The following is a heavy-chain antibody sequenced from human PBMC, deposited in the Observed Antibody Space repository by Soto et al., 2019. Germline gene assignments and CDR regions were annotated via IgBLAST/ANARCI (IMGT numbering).Heavy chain of an antibody. CDR1: GGSISSGDYY. V-gene: IGHV4-30-4*01. CDR3: ARAPDPDVLRFLEWTTPGRPWFDP. CDR2: IYYSGST. D-gene: IGHD3-3*01. J-gene: IGHJ5*02. Sequence: SETLSLTCTVSGGSISSGDYYWSWIRQPPGKGLEWIGYIYYSGSTYYNPSLKSRVTISVDTSKNQFSLKLSSVTAADTAVYYCARAPDPDVLRFLEWTTPGRPWFDPWGQGTLVTVSS.